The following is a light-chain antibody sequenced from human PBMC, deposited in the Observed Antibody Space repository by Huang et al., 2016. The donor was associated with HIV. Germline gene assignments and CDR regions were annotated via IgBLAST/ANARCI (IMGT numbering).Light chain of an antibody. CDR2: KAS. CDR1: QSISSW. V-gene: IGKV1-5*03. Sequence: DIQMTQSPSTLSASVGDRVAITCRASQSISSWLDWYQQKPGKAPKLLIHKASSLESGVPSRCSGSGSGTEFTLTISSLQPDDFATYYCQQYNDYSPYTFGQGTKLEIK. J-gene: IGKJ2*01. CDR3: QQYNDYSPYT.